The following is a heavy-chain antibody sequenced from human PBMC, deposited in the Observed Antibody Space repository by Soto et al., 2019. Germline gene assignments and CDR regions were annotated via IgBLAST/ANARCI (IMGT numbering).Heavy chain of an antibody. CDR3: ARDTDGLHY. CDR1: GFTFSSYW. CDR2: INKDGSKK. Sequence: PGGSLRLSCAASGFTFSSYWMSWVRQAPGKGLVWVSHINKDGSKKYYVDSVKGRFTISRDNPKNSLYLQMNSLRAEDTAVYYCARDTDGLHYWGQGTLVTVSS. V-gene: IGHV3-7*01. J-gene: IGHJ4*02.